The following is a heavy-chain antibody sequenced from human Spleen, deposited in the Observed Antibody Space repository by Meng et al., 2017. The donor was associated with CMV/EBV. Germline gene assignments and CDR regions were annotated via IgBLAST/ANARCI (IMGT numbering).Heavy chain of an antibody. CDR1: VFTVSSIA. V-gene: IGHV3-23*01. CDR3: AKGPQSIQINWFDS. J-gene: IGHJ5*01. CDR2: VSGSGGST. Sequence: ASVFTVSSIAISWCRQAPGRGLEWVSSVSGSGGSTFYADSVKGRFTISRDNSKNTAFLQMNSLRVEDTALYYCAKGPQSIQINWFDSWGQGTLVTVSS.